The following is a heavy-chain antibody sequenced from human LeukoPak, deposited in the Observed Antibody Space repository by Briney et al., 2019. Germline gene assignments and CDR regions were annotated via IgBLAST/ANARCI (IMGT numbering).Heavy chain of an antibody. D-gene: IGHD3-22*01. CDR3: TTAYYYDSSAQD. CDR2: IKSKTDGGTT. CDR1: GFTFSNAW. J-gene: IGHJ4*02. Sequence: GGSLRLSCAASGFTFSNAWMSWVRQAPGKGLEWVGRIKSKTDGGTTDYAAPVKGRFTISRDDPKNTQYLQMNSLKTEDTAVYYCTTAYYYDSSAQDWGQGTLVTVSS. V-gene: IGHV3-15*01.